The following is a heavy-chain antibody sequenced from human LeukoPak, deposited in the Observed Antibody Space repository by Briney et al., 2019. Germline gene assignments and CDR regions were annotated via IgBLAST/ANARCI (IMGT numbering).Heavy chain of an antibody. CDR1: CGSFSAFH. CDR2: MKQSGTP. D-gene: IGHD3-10*01. J-gene: IGHJ4*02. V-gene: IGHV4-34*01. CDR3: ASRPFLYGFRTYFDN. Sequence: SETLSLTCAVYCGSFSAFHWNWIRQSPAKGLEWLGEMKQSGTPRYNPSLQSRVTISVDRSKNQFSLNVRSVTAADTAVYHCASRPFLYGFRTYFDNWAQGTLVTVSS.